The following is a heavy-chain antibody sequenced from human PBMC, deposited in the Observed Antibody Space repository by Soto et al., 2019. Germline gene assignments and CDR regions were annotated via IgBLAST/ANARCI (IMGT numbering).Heavy chain of an antibody. V-gene: IGHV1-69*13. CDR3: ERGGRNWNYDSLGAFDI. D-gene: IGHD1-7*01. CDR1: GGTFSSYA. CDR2: IIPIFGTA. Sequence: ASVKVSCKASGGTFSSYAISWVRQAPGQGLEWMGGIIPIFGTANYAQKFQGRVTITADESTSTAYMELSSLRSEDTAVYYCERGGRNWNYDSLGAFDIWGQGTMVTVSS. J-gene: IGHJ3*02.